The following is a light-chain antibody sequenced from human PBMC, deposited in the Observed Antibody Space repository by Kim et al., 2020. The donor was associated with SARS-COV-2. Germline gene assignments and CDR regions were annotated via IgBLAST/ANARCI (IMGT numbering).Light chain of an antibody. J-gene: IGKJ1*01. CDR3: QQYHTHST. CDR2: KAF. Sequence: DIQVTQSPSILPASVGDTVTITCRASQSVQNWLAWYQQKAGQVPRLLIEKAFNLQYGVPARFRGSSSGTEFTLTITTRQPDDFATYYCQQYHTHSTFGQGTKVDIK. V-gene: IGKV1-5*03. CDR1: QSVQNW.